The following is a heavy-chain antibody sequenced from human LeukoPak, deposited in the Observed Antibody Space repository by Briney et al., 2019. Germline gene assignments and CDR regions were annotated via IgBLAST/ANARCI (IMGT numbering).Heavy chain of an antibody. J-gene: IGHJ5*02. CDR2: ISINGGTT. CDR3: AKDLRSLYESGNYGWFDA. V-gene: IGHV3-23*01. D-gene: IGHD3-10*01. CDR1: GITLNNNA. Sequence: GESLRLSCAASGITLNNNAMSWVRQAPGKGPEWVSSISINGGTTYYADSVKGRFTISRDNSKNTLYLQMNSLRAEDTAVYYCAKDLRSLYESGNYGWFDAWGQGALGTVSA.